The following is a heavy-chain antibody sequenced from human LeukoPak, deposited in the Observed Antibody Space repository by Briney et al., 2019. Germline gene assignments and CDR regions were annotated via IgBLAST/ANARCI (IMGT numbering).Heavy chain of an antibody. CDR2: IEQDGSGK. J-gene: IGHJ4*02. Sequence: GGSLRLSCAASGFTFSSYWMGGVRQAPGKGLEWVANIEQDGSGKNYVDSVKGRFTISRDNAKNSLYLQMNSLRAEDTAVYYCGGGREGLDYWGQGTLVTVSS. CDR3: GGGREGLDY. V-gene: IGHV3-7*01. D-gene: IGHD2-15*01. CDR1: GFTFSSYW.